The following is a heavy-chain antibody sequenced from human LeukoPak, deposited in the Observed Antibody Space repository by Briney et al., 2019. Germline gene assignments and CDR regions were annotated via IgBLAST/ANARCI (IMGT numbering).Heavy chain of an antibody. CDR2: I. CDR3: ARDHPRSWAYDQ. V-gene: IGHV3-21*01. Sequence: PGGSLRLSCVASGFTFSRYGMSWVRQAPGKGLEWVSSIKGRFTISRDNAKNSLYLQMNSLRAEDTAVYYCARDHPRSWAYDQWGQGTLVTVSS. D-gene: IGHD3-16*01. CDR1: GFTFSRYG. J-gene: IGHJ4*02.